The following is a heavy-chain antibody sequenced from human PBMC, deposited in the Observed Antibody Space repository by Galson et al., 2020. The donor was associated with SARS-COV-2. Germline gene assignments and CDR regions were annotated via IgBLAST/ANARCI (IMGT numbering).Heavy chain of an antibody. CDR2: FSGGGGTT. D-gene: IGHD4-17*01. V-gene: IGHV3-23*01. CDR3: AKERGNGYGDPLDF. CDR1: GFTFRRYA. J-gene: IGHJ4*02. Sequence: GGSLRLSGAAPGFTFRRYAMAGVRQAPGKGLEWVPGFSGGGGTTYYADSVKGRFTISRDISQNTVYLQMSSLRAEDTAVYYCAKERGNGYGDPLDFWGQGTLVTVSS.